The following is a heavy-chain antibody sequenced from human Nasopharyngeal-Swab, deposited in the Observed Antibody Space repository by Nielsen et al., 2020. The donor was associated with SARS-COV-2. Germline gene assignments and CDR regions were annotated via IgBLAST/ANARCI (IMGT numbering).Heavy chain of an antibody. CDR1: GGTFSRYA. CDR2: IIPIFGTA. D-gene: IGHD6-19*01. J-gene: IGHJ6*02. CDR3: ARERYSSGWTTLGGSAYSYYGMDV. V-gene: IGHV1-69*13. Sequence: SVKVSCKASGGTFSRYAISWVRQAPGQGLDWMGGIIPIFGTANYAQKFQGRVTITADESTSTVYMELSSLRSEDTAVYYCARERYSSGWTTLGGSAYSYYGMDVWGQGTTVTVSS.